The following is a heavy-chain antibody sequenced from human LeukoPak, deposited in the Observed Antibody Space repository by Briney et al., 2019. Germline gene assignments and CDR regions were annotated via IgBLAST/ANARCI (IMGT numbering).Heavy chain of an antibody. D-gene: IGHD5-18*01. V-gene: IGHV4-61*01. J-gene: IGHJ4*02. CDR3: ARNSYGYSDY. CDR1: GGSVSSGSYY. CDR2: IYYSGST. Sequence: PSETLSLTCTVSGGSVSSGSYYWSWIRQPPGKGLEWIGHIYYSGSTNYNPSLKSRVTISVDTSKNQFSLKLSSVTAADTAVYYCARNSYGYSDYWGQGTLVTVSS.